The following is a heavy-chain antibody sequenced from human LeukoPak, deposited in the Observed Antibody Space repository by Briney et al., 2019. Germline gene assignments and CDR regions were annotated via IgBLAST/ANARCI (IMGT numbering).Heavy chain of an antibody. Sequence: PGGSLRLSCAASGFTFSSYEMNWVRQAPGKGLEWVSYISSSGSTIYYADSVKGRFTISRDNAKNSLYLQMNSLRAEDTAVYYCAKDHTNFIFDYWGQGTLVTVSS. CDR1: GFTFSSYE. D-gene: IGHD3-3*01. CDR3: AKDHTNFIFDY. CDR2: ISSSGSTI. J-gene: IGHJ4*02. V-gene: IGHV3-48*03.